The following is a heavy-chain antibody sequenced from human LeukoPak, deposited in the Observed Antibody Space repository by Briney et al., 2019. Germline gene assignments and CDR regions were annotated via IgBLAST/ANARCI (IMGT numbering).Heavy chain of an antibody. CDR3: ARGHTMVRGIDYLGIPSYYYYGMDV. V-gene: IGHV1-8*01. Sequence: ASVKVSCKASGYTFTSYDINWVRQATGQGLEWMGWMNPNSGNTGYAQKFKGRVTMTRNTSISTAYMELSSLRSEDTAVYYCARGHTMVRGIDYLGIPSYYYYGMDVRGQGTTVTVSS. J-gene: IGHJ6*02. D-gene: IGHD3-10*01. CDR2: MNPNSGNT. CDR1: GYTFTSYD.